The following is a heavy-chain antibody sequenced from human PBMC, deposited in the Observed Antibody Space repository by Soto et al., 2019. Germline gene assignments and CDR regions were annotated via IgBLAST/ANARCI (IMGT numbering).Heavy chain of an antibody. D-gene: IGHD6-19*01. J-gene: IGHJ4*02. V-gene: IGHV1-8*02. CDR1: GGTPSNSA. CDR3: ARGRGWRDN. CDR2: MDPKSGYT. Sequence: QVQLVQSGAEVKKPGSSVRVSCKASGGTPSNSAFSWVRQAPGQGLEWMGWMDPKSGYTDYAQKFQGRVTMTRNTSISTAYMELSSLRSEDTAVYYCARGRGWRDNWGQGTLVTVSS.